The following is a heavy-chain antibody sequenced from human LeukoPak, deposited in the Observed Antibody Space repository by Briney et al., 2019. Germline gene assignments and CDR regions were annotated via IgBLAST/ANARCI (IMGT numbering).Heavy chain of an antibody. D-gene: IGHD3-22*01. V-gene: IGHV4-4*02. CDR2: IFHSGST. CDR1: GGSIRSNW. CDR3: AANGYFSIDL. Sequence: SETLSLTCAVSGGSIRSNWWSWVRQSPGKGLEWIGEIFHSGSTNYNPSLKSRVTISMDQSKSQFSLNLSSLTAADTAVYYCAANGYFSIDLWGQGTLVTVSS. J-gene: IGHJ4*02.